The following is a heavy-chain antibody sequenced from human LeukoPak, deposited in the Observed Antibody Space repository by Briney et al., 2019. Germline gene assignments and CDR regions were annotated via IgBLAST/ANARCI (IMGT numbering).Heavy chain of an antibody. CDR2: IDHSGST. V-gene: IGHV4-34*01. CDR1: GGSFSGYY. D-gene: IGHD6-19*01. Sequence: SETLSLTCAVYGGSFSGYYWSWIRQPPGKGLEWIGEIDHSGSTNYNPSLKSRVTISVDTSKNQFSLKLSSVTAADTAVYYCARLPSQWLVRRDYYYMDVWGKGTTVTVSS. J-gene: IGHJ6*03. CDR3: ARLPSQWLVRRDYYYMDV.